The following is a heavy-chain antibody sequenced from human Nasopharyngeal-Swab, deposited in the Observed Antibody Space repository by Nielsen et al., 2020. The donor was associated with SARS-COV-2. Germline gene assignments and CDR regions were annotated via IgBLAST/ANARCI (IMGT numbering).Heavy chain of an antibody. CDR2: IRWNSGSI. J-gene: IGHJ1*01. D-gene: IGHD6-13*01. CDR3: AKGLSSWRLEGYFQH. V-gene: IGHV3-9*01. CDR1: GFTFDDYA. Sequence: GGSLRLSCAASGFTFDDYAMHLVRQAPGQGREWVSGIRWNSGSIGYADSVKGRFTTSRDNAKNSLYLQMNSLRAEDTALYYCAKGLSSWRLEGYFQHWGQGTLVTVSS.